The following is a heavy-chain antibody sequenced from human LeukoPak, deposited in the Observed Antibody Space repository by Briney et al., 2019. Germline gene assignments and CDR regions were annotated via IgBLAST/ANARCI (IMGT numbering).Heavy chain of an antibody. CDR2: IRYDGFNK. D-gene: IGHD1-26*01. Sequence: GGSLRLSCAASGFTFSNYGMHRVRQAPGEGLEWVASIRYDGFNKYYADSLKGRFTISRDNSKNTLYLQMNSLRAEDTAVYYCAKKTIVGATVDAFDIWGQGTMVIVSS. V-gene: IGHV3-30*02. J-gene: IGHJ3*02. CDR1: GFTFSNYG. CDR3: AKKTIVGATVDAFDI.